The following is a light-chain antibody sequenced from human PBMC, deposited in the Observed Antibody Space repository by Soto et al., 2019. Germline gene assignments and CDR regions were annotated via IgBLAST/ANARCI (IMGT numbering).Light chain of an antibody. CDR1: QSVNNN. CDR3: QQYGSSPWT. V-gene: IGKV3-20*01. J-gene: IGKJ1*01. Sequence: EIVMTQSPATLSVSPGERATLSCRASQSVNNNLAWYQQKPGQAPRLLIYDAFIRATGIPDRFSGSGSGSDFTLTISRLEPEDFAVYHCQQYGSSPWTFGQGTKVDIK. CDR2: DAF.